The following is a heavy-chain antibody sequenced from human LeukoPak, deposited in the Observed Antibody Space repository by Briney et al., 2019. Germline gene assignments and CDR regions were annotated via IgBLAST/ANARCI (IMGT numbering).Heavy chain of an antibody. V-gene: IGHV3-48*02. CDR2: ISSSGTTI. D-gene: IGHD1-1*01. Sequence: GGSLRLSCVVSGLTFSTTSMNWVRQAPGKGLEWVSFISSSGTTIYYTDSVKGRFTISRDNARDSVYLQMNSLRDEDTATYYCTRGAIPGYGYNWFWFDSWGQGTLVSVSS. CDR3: TRGAIPGYGYNWFWFDS. J-gene: IGHJ5*01. CDR1: GLTFSTTS.